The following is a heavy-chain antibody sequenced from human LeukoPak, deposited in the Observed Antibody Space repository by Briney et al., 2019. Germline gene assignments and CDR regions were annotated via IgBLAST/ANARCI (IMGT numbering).Heavy chain of an antibody. CDR1: GYTFTGYY. Sequence: ASVKVSCKASGYTFTGYYMHWVRQAPGQGLEWMGWINPNSGGTNYAQKFHGRVTMTRDTSITTAYMELSSLSSDDTAVYYCARSNVVGASSLGENNWFDPWGQGTLVTVSS. CDR2: INPNSGGT. V-gene: IGHV1-2*02. D-gene: IGHD1-26*01. J-gene: IGHJ5*02. CDR3: ARSNVVGASSLGENNWFDP.